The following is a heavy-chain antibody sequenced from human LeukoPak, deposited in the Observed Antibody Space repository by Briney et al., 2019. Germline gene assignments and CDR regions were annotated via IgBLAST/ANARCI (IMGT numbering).Heavy chain of an antibody. V-gene: IGHV3-11*04. J-gene: IGHJ6*03. CDR1: GFDFSDYY. CDR3: ARAGQLRYMDV. Sequence: GGSLRLFGAASGFDFSDYYMSWIRQAPGKGLEWISNIKTTGLTTYYADSVKGRFTISRDNAKNSLFLQMNSLRADDTAIYYCARAGQLRYMDVWGKGTAVTVSS. CDR2: IKTTGLTT.